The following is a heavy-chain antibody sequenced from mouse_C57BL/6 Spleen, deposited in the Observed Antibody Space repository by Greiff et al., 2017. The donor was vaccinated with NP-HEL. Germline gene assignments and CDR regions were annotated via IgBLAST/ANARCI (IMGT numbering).Heavy chain of an antibody. CDR2: IYPGDGDT. CDR3: ASSSQATFAY. V-gene: IGHV1-82*01. D-gene: IGHD3-2*02. CDR1: GYAFSSSW. J-gene: IGHJ3*01. Sequence: QVQLKQSGPELVKPGASVKISCKASGYAFSSSWMNWVKQRPGKGLEWIGRIYPGDGDTNYNGKFKGKATLTADKSSSTAYMQLSSLTSEDSAVYFCASSSQATFAYWGQGTLVTVSA.